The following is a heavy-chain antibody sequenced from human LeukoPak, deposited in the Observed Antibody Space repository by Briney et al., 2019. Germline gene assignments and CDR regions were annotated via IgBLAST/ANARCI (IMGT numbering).Heavy chain of an antibody. Sequence: GGSLRLSCAASGFIFSNYAMSWVRQAPGKGLEWVAVISYDGSNKYYADSVKGRFTISRDNSKNTLYLQMNSLRAEDTAVYYCAKDYGPHDQFDYWGQGTLVTVSS. CDR3: AKDYGPHDQFDY. D-gene: IGHD4-17*01. CDR1: GFIFSNYA. CDR2: ISYDGSNK. V-gene: IGHV3-30*18. J-gene: IGHJ4*02.